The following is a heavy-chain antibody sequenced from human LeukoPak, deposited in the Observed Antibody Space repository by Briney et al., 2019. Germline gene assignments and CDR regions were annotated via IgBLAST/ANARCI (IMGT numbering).Heavy chain of an antibody. D-gene: IGHD3-22*01. J-gene: IGHJ3*02. CDR1: GFTFSSYE. CDR2: ISSSGSTI. CDR3: ARGYDSSGYYYVSDAFDI. V-gene: IGHV3-48*03. Sequence: GGSLRLSCAASGFTFSSYEMNWVRQAPGKGLEWVSYISSSGSTIYYADSVKGRFTISRDNAKNSLYLQMNSLRAEDTALYYCARGYDSSGYYYVSDAFDIWGQGTMVTVSS.